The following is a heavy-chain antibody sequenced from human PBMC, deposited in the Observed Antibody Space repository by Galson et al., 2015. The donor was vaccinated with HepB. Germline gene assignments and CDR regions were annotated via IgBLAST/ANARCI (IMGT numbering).Heavy chain of an antibody. V-gene: IGHV3-21*04. D-gene: IGHD5-24*01. Sequence: SLRLSCAASGFTFSSYSMNWVRQAPGKGLEWVSSISSRSSYIYYADSVKGRFTISRDNAKNSLYLQMNSLRAEDTAVYYCARGGLGFGGYNDFDYWGQGTLVTVSS. CDR3: ARGGLGFGGYNDFDY. CDR2: ISSRSSYI. CDR1: GFTFSSYS. J-gene: IGHJ4*02.